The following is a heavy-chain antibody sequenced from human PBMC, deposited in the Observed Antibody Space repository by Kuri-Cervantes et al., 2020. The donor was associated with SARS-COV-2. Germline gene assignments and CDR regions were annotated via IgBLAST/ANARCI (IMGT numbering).Heavy chain of an antibody. CDR1: GFMFMNYD. D-gene: IGHD2-21*02. V-gene: IGHV3-23*01. CDR3: AKSLAYCGRGCYWAFDY. J-gene: IGHJ4*02. CDR2: ISGSGTGT. Sequence: GGSLRLSCKGSGFMFMNYDMGWVRQAPGRGLEWVSIISGSGTGTYLADSVKGRFTMSRDNYKNTVFLQMNSLTADDTAVYYCAKSLAYCGRGCYWAFDYWGQGALVTVSS.